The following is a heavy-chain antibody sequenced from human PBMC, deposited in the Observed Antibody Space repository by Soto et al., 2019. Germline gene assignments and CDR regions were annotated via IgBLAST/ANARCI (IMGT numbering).Heavy chain of an antibody. V-gene: IGHV4-31*03. CDR1: GGSISSGGYY. CDR2: IYYSGST. Sequence: PSETLSLTCTVSGGSISSGGYYWSWIRQHPGKGLEWIGYIYYSGSTNYNPSLKSRVTISVDTSKNQFSLKLSSVTAADTAVYYCARQYSGSYGWFDPWGQGTLVTVSS. CDR3: ARQYSGSYGWFDP. J-gene: IGHJ5*02. D-gene: IGHD1-26*01.